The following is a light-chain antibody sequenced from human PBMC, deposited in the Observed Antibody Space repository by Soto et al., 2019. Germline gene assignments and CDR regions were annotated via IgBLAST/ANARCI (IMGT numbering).Light chain of an antibody. V-gene: IGKV1-39*01. CDR2: AAS. Sequence: DIQMTQSPSSLSASVGDRVTITCRASQSISSYLNWYQQKPGKAPKLLIYAASSLQSGVPSRFSGSGSGTDFTLTISSLQPEDFATYYCQQSYSTLRTFGQGTQV. CDR3: QQSYSTLRT. CDR1: QSISSY. J-gene: IGKJ1*01.